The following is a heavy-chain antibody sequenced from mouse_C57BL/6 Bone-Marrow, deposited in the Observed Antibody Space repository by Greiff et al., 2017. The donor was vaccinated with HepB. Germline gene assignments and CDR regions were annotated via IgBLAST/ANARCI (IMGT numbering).Heavy chain of an antibody. D-gene: IGHD2-5*01. CDR2: ISSGGSYT. CDR3: ARHGVSNAYAMDY. J-gene: IGHJ4*01. CDR1: GFTFSSYG. V-gene: IGHV5-6*01. Sequence: EVKLVESGGDLVKPGGSLKLSCAASGFTFSSYGMSWVRQTPDKRLEWVATISSGGSYTYYPDSVKGRFTISRDNAKNTLYLQMRSLKSEDTAMYYCARHGVSNAYAMDYWGQGTSVTVSS.